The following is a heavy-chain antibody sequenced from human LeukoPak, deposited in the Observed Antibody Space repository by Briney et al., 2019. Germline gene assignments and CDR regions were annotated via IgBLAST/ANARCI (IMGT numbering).Heavy chain of an antibody. CDR2: IDERRRT. CDR1: GSFSDHS. Sequence: SETLSLTCAVYGSFSDHSWSWVRQPPGKGLEWIGEIDERRRTSYNPSLKSRVTMSVDTSKNQFSLTLNSVTAADTAVYYCARVGYYDILTGYSSTLDYWGQGTLVTVSS. D-gene: IGHD3-9*01. J-gene: IGHJ4*02. CDR3: ARVGYYDILTGYSSTLDY. V-gene: IGHV4-34*01.